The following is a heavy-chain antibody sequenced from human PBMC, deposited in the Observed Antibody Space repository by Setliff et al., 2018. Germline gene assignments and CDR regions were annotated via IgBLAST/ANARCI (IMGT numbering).Heavy chain of an antibody. D-gene: IGHD3-16*01. CDR3: ALFGDRDTFDT. Sequence: PGGSLRLSCAASGFTFSSYSMNWVRQAPGKGLEWVSTINWDGRNTGYTDSVKGRFTISRDNAKNFLYLQMNSLRAEDTAFYRCALFGDRDTFDTWGQGTMVTVSS. J-gene: IGHJ3*02. CDR2: INWDGRNT. V-gene: IGHV3-20*01. CDR1: GFTFSSYS.